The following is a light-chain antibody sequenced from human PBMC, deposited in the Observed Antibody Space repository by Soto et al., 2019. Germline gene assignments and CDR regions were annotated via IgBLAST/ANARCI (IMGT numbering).Light chain of an antibody. CDR1: QGLVFSDGYTY. CDR3: MQGAHWPTYT. Sequence: DVVMTQSPLSLPVTLGQPASISCRSSQGLVFSDGYTYLSWFQQRPGQSPRRLIYRVSDRDSGVPDRFSGSRSGTDFTLKISRVEADDVGIYYCMQGAHWPTYTFGQGTRLEI. CDR2: RVS. J-gene: IGKJ2*01. V-gene: IGKV2-30*01.